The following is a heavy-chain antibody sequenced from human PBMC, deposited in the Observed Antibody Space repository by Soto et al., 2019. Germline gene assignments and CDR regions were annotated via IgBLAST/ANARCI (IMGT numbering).Heavy chain of an antibody. V-gene: IGHV3-30*03. D-gene: IGHD3-16*01. CDR3: VSGDYGYYFYYGMDV. Sequence: QEQLVESGGGVVQPGRSLRLSCVASASGFTFSSYGMHWVRQAPGKGLECVAVTSYDGGNKYYADCVKGRFTISRDNSNNTLYLQMDTLRAEDTAVYYCVSGDYGYYFYYGMDVWGQGTTVTVSS. J-gene: IGHJ6*02. CDR2: TSYDGGNK. CDR1: GFTFSSYG.